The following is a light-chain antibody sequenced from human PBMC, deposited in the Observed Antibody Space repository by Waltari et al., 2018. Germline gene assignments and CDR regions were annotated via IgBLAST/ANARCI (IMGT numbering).Light chain of an antibody. CDR1: SSDVGGYNY. CDR3: SSYTSSSTRL. CDR2: EVS. J-gene: IGLJ2*01. V-gene: IGLV2-14*01. Sequence: QSALTQPASVSGSPGQSIPISCTGPSSDVGGYNYVSWYQQHPGKAPKLMIYEVSNRPSGVSNRFSGSKSGNTASLTISGLQAEDEADYYCSSYTSSSTRLFGGGTKLTVL.